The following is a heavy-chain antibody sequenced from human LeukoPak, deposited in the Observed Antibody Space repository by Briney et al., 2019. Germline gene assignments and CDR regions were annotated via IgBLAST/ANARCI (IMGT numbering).Heavy chain of an antibody. Sequence: ASVKVSCKASGYTFTSYYMHWVRQAPGQGLEWMGIINPSGGSTSYAQKFQGRVTMTRDTSISTAYMELSRLRSDDTAVYYCAGGLGGSGSYYVLEYWGQGTLVTVSS. J-gene: IGHJ4*02. CDR2: INPSGGST. D-gene: IGHD1-26*01. V-gene: IGHV1-46*01. CDR1: GYTFTSYY. CDR3: AGGLGGSGSYYVLEY.